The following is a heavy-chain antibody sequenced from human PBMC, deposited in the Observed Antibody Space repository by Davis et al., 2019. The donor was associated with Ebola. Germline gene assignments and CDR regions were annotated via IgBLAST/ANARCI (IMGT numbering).Heavy chain of an antibody. Sequence: GESLKISCAASGFTFSAYAMSWVRQAPGKGLEWVSSISSDSNYIYYADSVKGRFTISRDNAKNSLYLQMNSLRAEDTAVYYCGGYYWGQGTLVTVSS. CDR2: ISSDSNYI. CDR1: GFTFSAYA. CDR3: GGYY. J-gene: IGHJ4*02. D-gene: IGHD3-3*01. V-gene: IGHV3-21*01.